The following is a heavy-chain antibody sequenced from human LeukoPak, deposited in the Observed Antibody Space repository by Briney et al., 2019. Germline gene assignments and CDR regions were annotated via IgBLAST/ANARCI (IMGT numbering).Heavy chain of an antibody. CDR1: GYTFTGYY. V-gene: IGHV1-2*06. D-gene: IGHD1-14*01. Sequence: ASVKVSCKASGYTFTGYYMHWVRQAPGQGLEWMGRINPNSGGTNYAQKFQGRVTMTRDTSISTAYMELSRLRSDDTAVYYCARDPILGPADLQHHHLRNDRWGQGTNVPGS. J-gene: IGHJ6*02. CDR2: INPNSGGT. CDR3: ARDPILGPADLQHHHLRNDR.